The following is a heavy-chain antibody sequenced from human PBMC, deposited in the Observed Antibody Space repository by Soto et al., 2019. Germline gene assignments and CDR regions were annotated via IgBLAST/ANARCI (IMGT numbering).Heavy chain of an antibody. CDR3: ARIEYSYGYDYFDY. CDR2: TYYRSKWYN. D-gene: IGHD5-18*01. J-gene: IGHJ4*02. V-gene: IGHV6-1*01. CDR1: GDSVSSNSAA. Sequence: SQTRSLTCXISGDSVSSNSAAWNWIRQSPSRGLEWLGRTYYRSKWYNDYAVSVKSRVTINPDTSKNQFSLQLNSVTPEDTAVYYCARIEYSYGYDYFDYWGQGTLVTVSS.